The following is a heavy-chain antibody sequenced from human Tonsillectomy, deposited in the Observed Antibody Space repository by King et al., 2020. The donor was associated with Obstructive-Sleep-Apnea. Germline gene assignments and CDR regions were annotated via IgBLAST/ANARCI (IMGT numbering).Heavy chain of an antibody. V-gene: IGHV2-5*02. D-gene: IGHD6-13*01. CDR2: IYWDDDK. CDR3: AHRSIAAAGRYYFDY. J-gene: IGHJ4*02. CDR1: GFSLTTGGVA. Sequence: TLKESGPTLVKPTQTLTLTCTFSGFSLTTGGVAVAWIRQPPGQALEWLALIYWDDDKRYRPSLKSRLTVTRDTSKKQVVLTMTDMDPLDTATYFCAHRSIAAAGRYYFDYWGQGTLVTVSS.